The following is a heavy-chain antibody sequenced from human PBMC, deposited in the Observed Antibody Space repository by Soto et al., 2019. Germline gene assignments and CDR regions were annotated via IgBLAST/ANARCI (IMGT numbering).Heavy chain of an antibody. J-gene: IGHJ5*02. CDR3: ARGRAITGTMPS. V-gene: IGHV1-8*01. CDR2: MNPNTGNT. CDR1: GYTFTSYD. D-gene: IGHD1-20*01. Sequence: QVQLVQSGAEVKKPGASVKVSCKASGYTFTSYDINWVRQATGQGLEWMGWMNPNTGNTGYAQKFQGRVTMTRNTSISTAYMELSSLKSEDTAVYYCARGRAITGTMPSWGQGTLVTVSS.